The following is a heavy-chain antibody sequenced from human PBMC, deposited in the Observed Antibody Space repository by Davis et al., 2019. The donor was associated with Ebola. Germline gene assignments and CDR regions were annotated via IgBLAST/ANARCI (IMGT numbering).Heavy chain of an antibody. D-gene: IGHD6-19*01. CDR2: INWNGGST. V-gene: IGHV3-20*01. CDR3: ARGGIAVAGTYGMDV. J-gene: IGHJ6*02. CDR1: GFTFADYG. Sequence: PGGSLRLSCAASGFTFADYGMSWVRQAPGKGLEWVSGINWNGGSTGYADSVKGRFTISRDNAKNSLYLKMNSLRGEDTALYHCARGGIAVAGTYGMDVWGQGTTVTVSS.